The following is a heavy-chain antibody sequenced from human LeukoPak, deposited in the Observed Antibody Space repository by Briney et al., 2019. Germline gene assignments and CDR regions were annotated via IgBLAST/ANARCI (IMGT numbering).Heavy chain of an antibody. J-gene: IGHJ4*02. Sequence: ASVKVSCKASGYTFSNYAMHWVRQAPGQRLEWMGWINAGNGNIKYSQKLPGRVTITRDTSASTGYMELSSLRSEDTAVYYCARSGRSDITGLFDYWGQGTLVTVSS. V-gene: IGHV1-3*01. CDR2: INAGNGNI. CDR1: GYTFSNYA. CDR3: ARSGRSDITGLFDY. D-gene: IGHD2-8*02.